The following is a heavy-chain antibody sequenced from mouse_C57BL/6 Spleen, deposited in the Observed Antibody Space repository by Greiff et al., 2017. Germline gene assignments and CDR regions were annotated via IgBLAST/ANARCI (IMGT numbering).Heavy chain of an antibody. CDR1: GYTFTDYN. J-gene: IGHJ2*01. Sequence: EVQLQQSGPELVKPGASVKMSCKASGYTFTDYNMHWVKQSHGKSLEWIGYINPNNGGTSYNQKFKGKATLTVNKSSSTAYMELRSLTSEDSAVYYCARPLYYGSSYGGYWGQGTTLTVSS. V-gene: IGHV1-22*01. D-gene: IGHD1-1*01. CDR3: ARPLYYGSSYGGY. CDR2: INPNNGGT.